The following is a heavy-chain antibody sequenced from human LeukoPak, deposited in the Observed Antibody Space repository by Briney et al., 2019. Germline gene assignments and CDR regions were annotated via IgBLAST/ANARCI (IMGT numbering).Heavy chain of an antibody. CDR3: AREEQQLDRAFDY. V-gene: IGHV3-11*01. D-gene: IGHD6-13*01. CDR2: ISSSGSTI. CDR1: GFTFSDYY. Sequence: GGSLRLSCAASGFTFSDYYMSWIRQAPGKGLEWVSYISSSGSTIYYADSVKGRFTISRDNAKNSLHLQMNSLRAEDTAVYYCAREEQQLDRAFDYWGQGTLVTVSS. J-gene: IGHJ4*02.